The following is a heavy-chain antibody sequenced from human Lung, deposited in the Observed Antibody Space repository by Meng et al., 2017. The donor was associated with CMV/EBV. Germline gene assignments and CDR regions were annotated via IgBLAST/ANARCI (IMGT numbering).Heavy chain of an antibody. CDR1: GYTFSNYD. V-gene: IGHV1-8*01. Sequence: ASXXVSXKASGYTFSNYDIIWVRQASGQGLEWVGWMNPNRGNTAYAQKFQGRVTMTRGTSTSIAYMELSSLRSGDTAVYYCARGQVQCSTINCHDYRFSGMDVWXQGTTVTVSS. CDR2: MNPNRGNT. J-gene: IGHJ6*02. CDR3: ARGQVQCSTINCHDYRFSGMDV. D-gene: IGHD2/OR15-2a*01.